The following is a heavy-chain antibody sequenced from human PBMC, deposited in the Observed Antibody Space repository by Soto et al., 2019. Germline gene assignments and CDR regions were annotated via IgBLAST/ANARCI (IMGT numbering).Heavy chain of an antibody. D-gene: IGHD3-22*01. Sequence: QVQLVESGGGVVQPGRSLRLSYAASGFTFSSYAMHWVRQAPGKGLEWVAVISYDGSNKYYADSVKGRFTISRDNSKNTLYLQMNSLRAEDTAVYYCASGDYDSSGYASYWGQGTLVTVSS. V-gene: IGHV3-30-3*01. CDR2: ISYDGSNK. J-gene: IGHJ4*02. CDR1: GFTFSSYA. CDR3: ASGDYDSSGYASY.